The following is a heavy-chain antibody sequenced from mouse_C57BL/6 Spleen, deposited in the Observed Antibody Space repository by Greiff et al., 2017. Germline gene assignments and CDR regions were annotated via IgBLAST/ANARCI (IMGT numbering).Heavy chain of an antibody. Sequence: EVMLVESEGGLVQPGSSMKLSCTASGFTFSDYYMAWVRQVPEKGLEWVANINYDGSSTYYLDSLKSRFIISRDNAKNILYLQMSSLKSEDTATYYCARDEYYGSPGWFAYWGQGTLVTVSA. V-gene: IGHV5-16*01. CDR1: GFTFSDYY. CDR2: INYDGSST. D-gene: IGHD1-1*01. J-gene: IGHJ3*01. CDR3: ARDEYYGSPGWFAY.